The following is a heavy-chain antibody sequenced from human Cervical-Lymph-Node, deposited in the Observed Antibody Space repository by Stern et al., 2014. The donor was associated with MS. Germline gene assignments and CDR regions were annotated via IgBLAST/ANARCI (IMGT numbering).Heavy chain of an antibody. CDR1: GFTFSSYG. Sequence: VQLVESGGGVVQPGRSLRLSCAASGFTFSSYGMNWVRQIPGKGLAWEAVIWYDGSNNYYADSVKRRFTISRDNSENTLYLQMNSLRAEDTAVYYCARGDSSSPLEYWGQGTLVTFSS. CDR3: ARGDSSSPLEY. D-gene: IGHD6-6*01. J-gene: IGHJ4*02. V-gene: IGHV3-33*01. CDR2: IWYDGSNN.